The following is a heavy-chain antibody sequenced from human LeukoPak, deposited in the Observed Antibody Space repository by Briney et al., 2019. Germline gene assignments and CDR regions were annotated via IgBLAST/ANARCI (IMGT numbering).Heavy chain of an antibody. D-gene: IGHD1-26*01. Sequence: AGGSLRLSCAASGFTFSSYAMSWVRQAPGKGLEWVSAISGSGANTYYADSVKGRFTISRDNSKNTLYLQMNSLRAEDTAVYYCAKGVNSGSSYFDYWGQGTLVTVSS. CDR2: ISGSGANT. V-gene: IGHV3-23*01. CDR1: GFTFSSYA. J-gene: IGHJ4*02. CDR3: AKGVNSGSSYFDY.